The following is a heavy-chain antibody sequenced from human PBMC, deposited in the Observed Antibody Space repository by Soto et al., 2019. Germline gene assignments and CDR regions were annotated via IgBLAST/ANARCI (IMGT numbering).Heavy chain of an antibody. J-gene: IGHJ4*02. CDR2: LSCDAANK. CDR3: AGGKGWSCRALED. Sequence: GGSLRLSCAASGFTFSIXAXHLERQAPGKGLGCGEVLSCDAANKYYADSVKGRFTISRDNSKNTLYLQMNSLRAEDTAVYYGAGGKGWSCRALEDWGQGTLVTVSS. CDR1: GFTFSIXA. D-gene: IGHD1-26*01. V-gene: IGHV3-30-3*01.